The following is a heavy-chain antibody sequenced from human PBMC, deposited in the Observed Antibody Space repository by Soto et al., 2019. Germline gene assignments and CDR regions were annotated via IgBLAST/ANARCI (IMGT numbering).Heavy chain of an antibody. Sequence: ASMKVSCKASGGTFSSYAISWVRQAPGQGLEWMGGILPIFGTANYAQKFQGRVTITADESTSTAYMELSSLRSEDTAMYFCARGPLVVLNYFESWGQGTLVTVSS. V-gene: IGHV1-69*13. CDR2: ILPIFGTA. CDR1: GGTFSSYA. J-gene: IGHJ4*02. CDR3: ARGPLVVLNYFES.